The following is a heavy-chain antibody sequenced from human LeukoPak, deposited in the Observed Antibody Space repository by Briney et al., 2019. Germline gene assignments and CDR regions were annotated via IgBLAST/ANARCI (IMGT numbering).Heavy chain of an antibody. CDR2: IYYSGST. CDR1: GGSISSVGYY. D-gene: IGHD2-2*01. V-gene: IGHV4-31*03. CDR3: ARGPTYCSSTSCLIYFDY. Sequence: PSQTLSLTCTVSGGSISSVGYYWSWLRHHPGNGLEGIGYIYYSGSTYYNPSLKSRITIAVETSKNQFSLELRSVTAADTAVYYCARGPTYCSSTSCLIYFDYWGQGTLVTVSS. J-gene: IGHJ4*02.